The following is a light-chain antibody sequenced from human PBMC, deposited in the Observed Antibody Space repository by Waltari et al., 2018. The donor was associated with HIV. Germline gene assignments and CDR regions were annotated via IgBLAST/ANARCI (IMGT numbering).Light chain of an antibody. CDR1: HGLVHSDGNTY. CDR3: MQATYFPRT. CDR2: KIS. Sequence: VMTQTPLSAPVTLGQPASISCTSSHGLVHSDGNTYLTWLHQRPGQPPRLLIHKISQRFSGVPDRFRGSGAVTNFPLKISRVEVADAGVFYCMQATYFPRTFGQGTRLEIK. V-gene: IGKV2-24*01. J-gene: IGKJ2*01.